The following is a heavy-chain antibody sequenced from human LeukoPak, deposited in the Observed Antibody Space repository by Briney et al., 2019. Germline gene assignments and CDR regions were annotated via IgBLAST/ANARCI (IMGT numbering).Heavy chain of an antibody. Sequence: SETLSLTCTVSGGSISSYYWSWIRKPPGKGLEWIGYIYYSGTTNYNPSLKSRVTISVDTSKNQFSLKLSSVTAADTAVYYCAREDYCSGGSCYSGYSQHWGQGTLVTVSS. D-gene: IGHD2-15*01. J-gene: IGHJ1*01. CDR3: AREDYCSGGSCYSGYSQH. CDR1: GGSISSYY. V-gene: IGHV4-59*01. CDR2: IYYSGTT.